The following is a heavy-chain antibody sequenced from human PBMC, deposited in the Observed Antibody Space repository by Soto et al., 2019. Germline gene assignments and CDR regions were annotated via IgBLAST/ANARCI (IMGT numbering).Heavy chain of an antibody. CDR2: IFYTVTT. CDR1: CGSIIYNSYY. V-gene: IGHV4-39*02. CDR3: ARLVVVAPVANA. J-gene: IGHJ5*02. Sequence: PSETLCLTCSGSCGSIIYNSYYWGWIRQPPGKGLEWVGGIFYTVTTYYSPSLKDRVTISVDTSKNSFSLNLTAVTATDTAVYFCARLVVVAPVANAWGQGTLVTVSS. D-gene: IGHD2-21*01.